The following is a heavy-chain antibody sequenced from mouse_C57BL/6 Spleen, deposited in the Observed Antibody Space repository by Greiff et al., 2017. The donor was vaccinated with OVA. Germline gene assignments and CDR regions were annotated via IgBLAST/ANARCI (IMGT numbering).Heavy chain of an antibody. CDR3: AREGGSRYFDV. Sequence: VQLQQPGAELVKPGASVKLSCKASGYTFTSYWMQWVKQRPGQGLEWIGEIDPSDSYTNYNQKFKGKATLTVDTSSSTAYMQLSSLTSEDSAVYYCAREGGSRYFDVWGTGTTVTVSS. J-gene: IGHJ1*03. D-gene: IGHD1-1*01. CDR1: GYTFTSYW. V-gene: IGHV1-50*01. CDR2: IDPSDSYT.